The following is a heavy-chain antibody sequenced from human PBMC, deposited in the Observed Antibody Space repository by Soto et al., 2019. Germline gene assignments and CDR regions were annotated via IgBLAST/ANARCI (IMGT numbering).Heavy chain of an antibody. CDR2: FRAGGDDGTT. D-gene: IGHD3-10*01. J-gene: IGHJ4*02. CDR1: GFTVSSYS. Sequence: GSLRLSCVASGFTVSSYSMSWVRQAPGKGLEWVSGFRAGGDDGTTYYADSVKGRFTISRDNSKNTLFLQMNSLRAEDTAIYYCAKKVNSGSGSQYFDYFGRGTLVTVSS. V-gene: IGHV3-23*01. CDR3: AKKVNSGSGSQYFDY.